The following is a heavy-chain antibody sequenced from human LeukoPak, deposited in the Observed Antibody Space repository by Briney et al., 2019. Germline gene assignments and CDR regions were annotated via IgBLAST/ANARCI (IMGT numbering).Heavy chain of an antibody. CDR2: ISDSSAM. Sequence: GGSLRLSCAASGFTFSTYSMKWVRQAPGKGLEWVSYISDSSAMYHADSVRGRFTISRENDKNSLFLQMNSLRSEDTAMYYCARGGLKYRSGWYENDYWGQGTLVTVSS. CDR3: ARGGLKYRSGWYENDY. J-gene: IGHJ4*02. V-gene: IGHV3-48*01. D-gene: IGHD6-13*01. CDR1: GFTFSTYS.